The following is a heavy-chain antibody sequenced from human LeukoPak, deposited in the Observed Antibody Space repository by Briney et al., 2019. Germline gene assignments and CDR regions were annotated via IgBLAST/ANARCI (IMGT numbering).Heavy chain of an antibody. J-gene: IGHJ5*01. CDR2: TYPGESNT. V-gene: IGHV5-51*01. D-gene: IGHD3-22*01. CDR3: ARHVTTSDYESSWFDS. CDR1: GYSFTNYW. Sequence: AGESLKISSESSGYSFTNYWIAWGRQTPGKGLEWVGFTYPGESNTRYSPSFRGQVTISVDTSMNTVYLLWSSLTASDTAMYYCARHVTTSDYESSWFDSWGQGTLVKVSS.